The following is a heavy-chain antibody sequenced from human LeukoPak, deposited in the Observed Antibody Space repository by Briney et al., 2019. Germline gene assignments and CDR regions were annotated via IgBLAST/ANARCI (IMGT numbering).Heavy chain of an antibody. D-gene: IGHD3-22*01. CDR2: ISYTGST. CDR3: ARSYDSSGYYHYYGMDV. Sequence: PSETLSLTCSVSGGSISGFYWSWIRQSPGKGLEWIGHISYTGSTNFNPSLKSRVTISVDTSKDQFSLKLSSVTAADTAVYYCARSYDSSGYYHYYGMDVWGQGTTVTVSS. J-gene: IGHJ6*02. CDR1: GGSISGFY. V-gene: IGHV4-59*01.